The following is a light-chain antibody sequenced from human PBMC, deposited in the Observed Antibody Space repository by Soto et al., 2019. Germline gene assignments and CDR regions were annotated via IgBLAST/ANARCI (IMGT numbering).Light chain of an antibody. Sequence: EIVMTQSPATLSVSPGEKATLSCRASQSVSTNLAWYQQKPGQAPRLLLYCASTRATGVPARFSDSGSETEFTLTISSLQSEDFAVYFCQQYNNWPPTFGQGTRLEIK. CDR3: QQYNNWPPT. CDR2: CAS. CDR1: QSVSTN. J-gene: IGKJ5*01. V-gene: IGKV3-15*01.